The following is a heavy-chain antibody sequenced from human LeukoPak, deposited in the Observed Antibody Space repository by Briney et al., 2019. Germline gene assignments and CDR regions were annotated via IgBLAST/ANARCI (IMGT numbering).Heavy chain of an antibody. CDR3: AKGVQLWLLGWFDP. J-gene: IGHJ5*02. CDR2: ISGSGGST. Sequence: GGSLRLSCAAPGFTFSSYAMSWVRQAPGKGLEWVSAISGSGGSTYYADSVKGRFTISRDNSKNTLYLQMNSLRAEDTAVYYCAKGVQLWLLGWFDPWGQGTLVTVSS. D-gene: IGHD5-18*01. CDR1: GFTFSSYA. V-gene: IGHV3-23*01.